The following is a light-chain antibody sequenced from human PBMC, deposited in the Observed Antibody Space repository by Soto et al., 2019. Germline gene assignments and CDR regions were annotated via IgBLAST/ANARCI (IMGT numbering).Light chain of an antibody. Sequence: DIQLTQSPSSLSASVGDRVTITCQASQDISNHLNWYQQKPGKAPNLLIYDASDLETGVPSRFSGGGSGTFFSFTINSLQPEDIATYYCQKHDGVPLFGPGTKXEIK. CDR2: DAS. V-gene: IGKV1-33*01. J-gene: IGKJ3*01. CDR3: QKHDGVPL. CDR1: QDISNH.